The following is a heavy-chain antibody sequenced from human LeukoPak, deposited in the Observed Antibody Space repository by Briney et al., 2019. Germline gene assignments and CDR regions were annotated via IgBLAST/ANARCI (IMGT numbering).Heavy chain of an antibody. CDR1: GFTFSNNW. CDR3: AQNTDYFDY. J-gene: IGHJ4*02. V-gene: IGHV3-74*01. Sequence: GGSLRLSCAASGFTFSNNWMHWVRQAPGKGLVWVSRINIDGSSTSYADSVKGRFTISRDNAKNTVYLQVNSLRADDTAVYYCAQNTDYFDYWGQGTLVTVSS. CDR2: INIDGSST.